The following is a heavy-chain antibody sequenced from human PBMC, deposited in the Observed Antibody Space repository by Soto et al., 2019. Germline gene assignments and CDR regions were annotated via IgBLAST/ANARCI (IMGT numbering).Heavy chain of an antibody. CDR1: GFTMSTNS. Sequence: EMQLLESGGGLVQPGGSLRLSCAASGFTMSTNSVTWVRQAPGKGLEWVSGISVTPGITFYADSVKGRFTISRDSSNNAVYLQMNSLRAEDTAMYFCSKWSGDGDLWGQGTLVTVSS. CDR2: ISVTPGIT. CDR3: SKWSGDGDL. D-gene: IGHD2-15*01. V-gene: IGHV3-23*01. J-gene: IGHJ4*02.